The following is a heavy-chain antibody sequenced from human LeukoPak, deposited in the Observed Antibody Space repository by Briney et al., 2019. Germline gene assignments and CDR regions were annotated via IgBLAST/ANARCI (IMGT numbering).Heavy chain of an antibody. Sequence: SETLSLTCTVSGGSISSYYWSWIRQPAGKGLEWIGRIYTSGSTNYNPSLRSRVTMSVGTSKNQFSLKLSSVTAADTAVYYCARASVTRVSRIHYYGMDVWGQGTTVTVSS. CDR3: ARASVTRVSRIHYYGMDV. CDR1: GGSISSYY. V-gene: IGHV4-4*07. D-gene: IGHD4-4*01. J-gene: IGHJ6*02. CDR2: IYTSGST.